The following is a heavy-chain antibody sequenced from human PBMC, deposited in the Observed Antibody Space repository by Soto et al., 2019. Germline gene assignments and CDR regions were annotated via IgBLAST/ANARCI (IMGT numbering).Heavy chain of an antibody. J-gene: IGHJ3*02. D-gene: IGHD2-2*01. Sequence: QVQLVQSGAEVKKPGASVKVSCKASGYTFTSYDINWVRQATGQGLEWMGWMNPNSGNTGYAQKFQGRVTKTRNTSISTAYMEMNSLRSEDTAVYYCARAVGYCSSTSCLYTGAFDIWGQGTMVTVSS. CDR1: GYTFTSYD. CDR2: MNPNSGNT. CDR3: ARAVGYCSSTSCLYTGAFDI. V-gene: IGHV1-8*01.